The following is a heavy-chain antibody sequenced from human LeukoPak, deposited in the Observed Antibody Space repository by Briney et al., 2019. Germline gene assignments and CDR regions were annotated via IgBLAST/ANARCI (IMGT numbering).Heavy chain of an antibody. Sequence: GESLKISCKGSGYSLTSYWIAWVRQLPGNGLEWMGIIYPGDSNTRYSPSFQGQVTISADKSISTAYLQWSSLKASDTAIYYCARGYSSSSRGFDYWGQGTLVTVSS. CDR2: IYPGDSNT. CDR1: GYSLTSYW. J-gene: IGHJ4*02. V-gene: IGHV5-51*01. D-gene: IGHD6-6*01. CDR3: ARGYSSSSRGFDY.